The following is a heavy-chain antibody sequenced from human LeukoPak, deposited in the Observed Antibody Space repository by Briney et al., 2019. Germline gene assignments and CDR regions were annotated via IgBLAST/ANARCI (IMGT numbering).Heavy chain of an antibody. V-gene: IGHV1-2*02. D-gene: IGHD2-21*02. CDR2: INPNSGGT. Sequence: ASLKVSCKASGYTFTGYYMHWVRQAPGQGLEWMGWINPNSGGTNYAQKFQGRVTMTRDTSISTAYMELSRLISDDTAVYYCARDVAYCGGDCYSPIVDNWFDPWGQGTLVTVSS. CDR3: ARDVAYCGGDCYSPIVDNWFDP. J-gene: IGHJ5*02. CDR1: GYTFTGYY.